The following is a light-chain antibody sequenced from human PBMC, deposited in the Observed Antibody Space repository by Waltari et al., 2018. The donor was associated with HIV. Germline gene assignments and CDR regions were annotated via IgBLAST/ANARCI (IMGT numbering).Light chain of an antibody. Sequence: QSVLTQPASVSGSPGQSITISCTGTNSDIGAYDYVSWYQQHPGKAPKLLIYEVTIRSPGISYGLLGSMSGNTASMTISGLQAEDEAHYYCSSYAATTTIVFGGGTRLTVL. CDR2: EVT. CDR1: NSDIGAYDY. V-gene: IGLV2-14*01. J-gene: IGLJ3*02. CDR3: SSYAATTTIV.